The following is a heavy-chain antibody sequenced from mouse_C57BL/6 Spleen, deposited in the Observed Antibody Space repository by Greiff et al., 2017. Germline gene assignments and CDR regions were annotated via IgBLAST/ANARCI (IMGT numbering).Heavy chain of an antibody. Sequence: EVQVVESGGDLVKPGGSLKLSCAASGFTFSSYGMSWVRQTPDKRLEWVATISSGGSYTYYPDSVKGRFTISRDNAKNTLYLQMSSLKSEDTAMYYCARRDVTGDYWGQGTTLTVSS. V-gene: IGHV5-6*01. D-gene: IGHD2-12*01. CDR1: GFTFSSYG. CDR2: ISSGGSYT. CDR3: ARRDVTGDY. J-gene: IGHJ2*01.